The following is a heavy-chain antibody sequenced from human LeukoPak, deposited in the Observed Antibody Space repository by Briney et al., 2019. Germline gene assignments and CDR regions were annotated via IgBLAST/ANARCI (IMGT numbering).Heavy chain of an antibody. CDR2: IGISGSNT. Sequence: GGSLRLSCTASGFPFSDYSMNCVREAPGKGLEWISYIGISGSNTKYADSVKGRFTISADNTKNSLYLQINSLRVEDTAVYYCAREHNYAFDNCGRGSL. J-gene: IGHJ4*02. D-gene: IGHD1-1*01. CDR3: AREHNYAFDN. V-gene: IGHV3-48*04. CDR1: GFPFSDYS.